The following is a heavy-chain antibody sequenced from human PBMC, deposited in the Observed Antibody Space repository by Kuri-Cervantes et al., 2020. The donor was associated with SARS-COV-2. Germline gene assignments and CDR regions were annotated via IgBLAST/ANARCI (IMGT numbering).Heavy chain of an antibody. CDR2: IYETGST. Sequence: SETLSLTCDISGGSISSYFWNWIRQPPGEGLEWIGYIYETGSTNYNPSLKSRVTISVDTSKNQFSLKLSSVTAADTAVYYCARQAVAVEYSSSSGAFDIWGQGTMVTVSS. CDR3: ARQAVAVEYSSSSGAFDI. V-gene: IGHV4-59*08. CDR1: GGSISSYF. D-gene: IGHD6-6*01. J-gene: IGHJ3*02.